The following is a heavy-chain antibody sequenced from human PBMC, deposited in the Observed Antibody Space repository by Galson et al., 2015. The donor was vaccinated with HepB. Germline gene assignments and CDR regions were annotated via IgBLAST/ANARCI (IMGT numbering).Heavy chain of an antibody. D-gene: IGHD3-22*01. CDR2: IYWDAVK. V-gene: IGHV2-5*02. Sequence: PALVKPTQNLTLTCTFSGFSLNTRGVGVGWIRQPPGKALEWLALIYWDAVKRYSPSLMPRLTVTKDTSENQVVLTLANLDPVDTATYYCARAVATYFYGSGGYYYCASWGQGTLVTVSS. CDR1: GFSLNTRGVG. J-gene: IGHJ4*02. CDR3: ARAVATYFYGSGGYYYCAS.